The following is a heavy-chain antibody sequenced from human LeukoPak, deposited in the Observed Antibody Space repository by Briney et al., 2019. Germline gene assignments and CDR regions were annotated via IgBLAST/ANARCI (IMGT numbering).Heavy chain of an antibody. CDR1: GFTFSSFC. CDR2: VKQDGSEK. V-gene: IGHV3-7*01. Sequence: PGGSLSLSCAASGFTFSSFCMSWVRQAPGKGLEWVANVKQDGSEKLYVDSVKGRYNISRDNAKNSLYLQVKRLSDGDTAVYFCARAYSGNYYWGQGTLVTVSS. J-gene: IGHJ4*02. CDR3: ARAYSGNYY. D-gene: IGHD1-26*01.